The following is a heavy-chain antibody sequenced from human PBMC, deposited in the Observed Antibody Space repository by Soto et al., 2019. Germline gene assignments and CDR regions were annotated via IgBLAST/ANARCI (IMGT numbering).Heavy chain of an antibody. V-gene: IGHV3-74*01. CDR3: VRGGYSYALGYYYYYMDV. D-gene: IGHD5-18*01. CDR2: INSDGSST. CDR1: GFTFSSYW. Sequence: GGSLRLSCAASGFTFSSYWMHWVRQAPGKGLVWVSRINSDGSSTSYADSVKGRFTISRDNAKNTLYLQMNSRRAEDTAVYYCVRGGYSYALGYYYYYMDVWGKGTTVTVSS. J-gene: IGHJ6*03.